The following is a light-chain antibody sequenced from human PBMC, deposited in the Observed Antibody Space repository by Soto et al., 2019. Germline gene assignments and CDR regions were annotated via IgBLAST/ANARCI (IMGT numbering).Light chain of an antibody. CDR3: QHYGSSPFT. Sequence: EIALTQSPDSLSLSPGERATLSCRASQSVTGSYLAWFLQEPGQAPRLLIYSTSSRATGIPDRFSGSGSGTDFTLTISRLEPEDFAVYYCQHYGSSPFTFGGGTRVEIK. CDR2: STS. J-gene: IGKJ4*01. CDR1: QSVTGSY. V-gene: IGKV3-20*01.